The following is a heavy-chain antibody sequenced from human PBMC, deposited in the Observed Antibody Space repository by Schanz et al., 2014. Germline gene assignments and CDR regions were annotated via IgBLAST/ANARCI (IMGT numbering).Heavy chain of an antibody. CDR1: GFMFTKYA. Sequence: DVQLVESGGGLAQPGGSLRLSCVASGFMFTKYAMNWVRQAPGKGLEWVSGISGTGTKTYYADSVKSRFTISRDSSKNPLFLQMNSLRAEDTAVYFCARDGGRDGYNLAFDVWGQGTLVTVSS. V-gene: IGHV3-23*04. D-gene: IGHD5-12*01. CDR2: ISGTGTKT. CDR3: ARDGGRDGYNLAFDV. J-gene: IGHJ3*01.